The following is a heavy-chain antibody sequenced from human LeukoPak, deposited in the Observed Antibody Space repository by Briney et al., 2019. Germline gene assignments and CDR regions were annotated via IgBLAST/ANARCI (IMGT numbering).Heavy chain of an antibody. D-gene: IGHD3-22*01. CDR3: TRHNGGDDISSNWFDP. CDR2: IRSKANSYAT. CDR1: GFAFSDSA. J-gene: IGHJ5*02. V-gene: IGHV3-73*01. Sequence: GGSLRLSCAASGFAFSDSAIHWVRQASGKGLEWVGRIRSKANSYATTYTASLKDRFTISRDDSKNTAYLQMNSLKTEDTAVYYCTRHNGGDDISSNWFDPWGQGTLVTVSS.